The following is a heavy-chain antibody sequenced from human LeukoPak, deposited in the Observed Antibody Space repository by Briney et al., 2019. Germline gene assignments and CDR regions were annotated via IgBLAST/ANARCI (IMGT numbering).Heavy chain of an antibody. V-gene: IGHV3-74*01. CDR1: GFTFSGYW. CDR2: INSDGSST. J-gene: IGHJ4*02. Sequence: GGSLRLSCAASGFTFSGYWMHWVRQTPGKGLVWVSRINSDGSSTSYADSVKGRFTISRDNAENTLYLQMNSLRAEDTAVYYCARLRGGTRGDYWGQGTLVTVSS. CDR3: ARLRGGTRGDY. D-gene: IGHD2-15*01.